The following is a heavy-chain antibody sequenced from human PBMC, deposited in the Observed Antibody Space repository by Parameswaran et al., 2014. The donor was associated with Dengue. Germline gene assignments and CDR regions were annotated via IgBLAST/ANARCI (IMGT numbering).Heavy chain of an antibody. Sequence: WIRQPPGKGLEWIGEINHSGSTNYNPSLKSRVTISVDTSKNQFSLKLSSVTAADTAVYYCARMYYYDSSALGLGDYWGPGNPGHRLL. D-gene: IGHD3-22*01. CDR3: ARMYYYDSSALGLGDY. V-gene: IGHV4-34*01. CDR2: INHSGST. J-gene: IGHJ4*02.